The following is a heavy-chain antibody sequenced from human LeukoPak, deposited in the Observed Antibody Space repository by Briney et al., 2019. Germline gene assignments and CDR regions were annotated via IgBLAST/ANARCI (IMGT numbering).Heavy chain of an antibody. D-gene: IGHD1-1*01. J-gene: IGHJ4*02. V-gene: IGHV3-73*01. CDR1: GFTFSGSA. Sequence: GGSLRLSCAASGFTFSGSAMHWVRQASGKGLEWVGRIRSKTNRYATSYAESVKGRFALSRDDSKNTAYLQMNSLKTEDTAVYYCTRYNVGFESWGQGTLVTVSS. CDR3: TRYNVGFES. CDR2: IRSKTNRYAT.